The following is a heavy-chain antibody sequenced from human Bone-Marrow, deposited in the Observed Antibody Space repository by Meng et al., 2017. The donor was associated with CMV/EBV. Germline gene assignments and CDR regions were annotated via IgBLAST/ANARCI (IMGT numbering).Heavy chain of an antibody. J-gene: IGHJ4*02. D-gene: IGHD2-8*02. CDR1: GGSISSSSYY. CDR3: ARLGAPRGWCFDY. Sequence: SETLSLTCSVSGGSISSSSYYWGWIRQPPGKGLEWIGNIYCSGSTYYNPSLKSRVTISVDTSKNQFYLNLSSVTAADTAVYYCARLGAPRGWCFDYWGQGTMVTVSS. V-gene: IGHV4-39*07. CDR2: IYCSGST.